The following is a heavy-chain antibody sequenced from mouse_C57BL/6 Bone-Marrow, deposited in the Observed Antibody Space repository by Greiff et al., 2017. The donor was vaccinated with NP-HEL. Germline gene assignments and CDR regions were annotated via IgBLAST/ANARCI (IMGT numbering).Heavy chain of an antibody. CDR2: INPSTGGT. Sequence: VQLQQSGPELVKPGASVKLSCKASGYSFTGYYMNWVKQSPEKSLEWIGEINPSTGGTTYNQKFKAKATLTVDKSSSTAYMQLKSRASEDPAVYYCASQGWLLRYWGQGTLVTVSA. D-gene: IGHD2-3*01. CDR1: GYSFTGYY. J-gene: IGHJ3*01. CDR3: ASQGWLLRY. V-gene: IGHV1-42*01.